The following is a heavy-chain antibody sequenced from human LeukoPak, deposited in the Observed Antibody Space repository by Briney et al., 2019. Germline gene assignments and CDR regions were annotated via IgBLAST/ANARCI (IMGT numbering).Heavy chain of an antibody. J-gene: IGHJ4*02. CDR2: INHSGST. D-gene: IGHD5-12*01. Sequence: SETLSLTCAAYGGSFSGYYWSWIRQPPGKGLEWIGEINHSGSTNYNPSLKSRVTISVDTSKNQFSLKLSSVTAADTAVYYCARVVPARASRTATANVDYWGQGTLVTVSS. CDR3: ARVVPARASRTATANVDY. V-gene: IGHV4-34*01. CDR1: GGSFSGYY.